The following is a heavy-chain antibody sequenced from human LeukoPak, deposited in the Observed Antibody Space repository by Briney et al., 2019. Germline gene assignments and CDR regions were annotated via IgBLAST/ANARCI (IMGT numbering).Heavy chain of an antibody. D-gene: IGHD6-19*01. Sequence: GGSLRLSCAASGFTFDDYGMSWVRPAPGKGLEWVSGINWNGGSTVYADSVKGRFTISRDNAKNSLYLQMNSLRAEDTALYYCARRKTVAGTRWFDPWGQGTLVTVSS. CDR1: GFTFDDYG. CDR3: ARRKTVAGTRWFDP. CDR2: INWNGGST. V-gene: IGHV3-20*04. J-gene: IGHJ5*02.